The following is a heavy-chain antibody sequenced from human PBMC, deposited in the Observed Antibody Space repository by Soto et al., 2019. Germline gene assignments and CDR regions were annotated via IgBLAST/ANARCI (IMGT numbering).Heavy chain of an antibody. D-gene: IGHD1-7*01. CDR1: GGSFSCYY. CDR2: IHHGGST. V-gene: IGHV4-34*01. Sequence: SETLSLTCAFHGGSFSCYYWDWIRQPPGKGLEWIGDIHHGGSTTYNPSLKSRVTISVDTSKSQFSLNLSFVTAADTAVYYCATMGTPATGLYYFDNWGQGTLVTVSS. CDR3: ATMGTPATGLYYFDN. J-gene: IGHJ4*02.